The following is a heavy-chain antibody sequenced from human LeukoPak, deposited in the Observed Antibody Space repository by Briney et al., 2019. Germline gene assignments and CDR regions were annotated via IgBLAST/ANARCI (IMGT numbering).Heavy chain of an antibody. Sequence: GGSLRLSCIASGFTFDDYAMHWVRQAPGKGLQWVSGISRNSDSVAYADSVKGRFTISRDNAKDSLFLQMNSLRPEDTALYYCAKAQGSVPTSYGWFDPWGQGTLVTVSS. CDR2: ISRNSDSV. CDR3: AKAQGSVPTSYGWFDP. D-gene: IGHD1-1*01. CDR1: GFTFDDYA. J-gene: IGHJ5*02. V-gene: IGHV3-9*01.